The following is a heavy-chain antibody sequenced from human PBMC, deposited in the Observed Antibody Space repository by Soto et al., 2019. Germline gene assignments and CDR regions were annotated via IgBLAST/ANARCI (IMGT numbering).Heavy chain of an antibody. CDR3: AKDPTPKTYYDFWSGYHPMFDY. CDR1: GFTFSSYA. J-gene: IGHJ4*02. Sequence: GGSLRLSCAASGFTFSSYAMSWVRQAPGKGLEWVSAISGSGGSTYYADSVKDRFTISRDNSKNTLYLQMNSLRAEDTAVYYCAKDPTPKTYYDFWSGYHPMFDYWGQGTLVTVSS. V-gene: IGHV3-23*01. CDR2: ISGSGGST. D-gene: IGHD3-3*01.